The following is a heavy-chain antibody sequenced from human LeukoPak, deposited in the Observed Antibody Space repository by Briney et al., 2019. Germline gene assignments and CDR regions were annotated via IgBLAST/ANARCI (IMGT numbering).Heavy chain of an antibody. CDR2: IKQDGSDK. D-gene: IGHD2-15*01. V-gene: IGHV3-7*01. CDR3: ARSCSGGTCNFPKFEP. CDR1: GFTFSAYW. J-gene: IGHJ5*02. Sequence: GGSLRLSCAASGFTFSAYWMSWVRQAPGKGLEWVAHIKQDGSDKYYADSVRGRFTVSRDNAKNSLYLQMNSQRAEDTAVYYCARSCSGGTCNFPKFEPWGQGTPVTVSS.